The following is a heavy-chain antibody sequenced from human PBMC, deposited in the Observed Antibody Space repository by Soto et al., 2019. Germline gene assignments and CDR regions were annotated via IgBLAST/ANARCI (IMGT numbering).Heavy chain of an antibody. CDR2: ISSSGSTI. D-gene: IGHD3-3*01. J-gene: IGHJ2*01. CDR3: ARVIELRFLEWLSRRNWYFDL. CDR1: GFTFSDYY. Sequence: PGGSLRLSCAAPGFTFSDYYMSWIRQAPGKGLEWVSYISSSGSTIYYADSVKGRFTISRDNAKNSLYLQMNSLRAEDTAVYYCARVIELRFLEWLSRRNWYFDLWGRGTLVTVSS. V-gene: IGHV3-11*01.